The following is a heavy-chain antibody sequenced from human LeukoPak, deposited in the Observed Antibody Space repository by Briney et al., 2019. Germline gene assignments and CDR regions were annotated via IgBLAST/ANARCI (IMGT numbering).Heavy chain of an antibody. CDR1: GFTFSSYW. D-gene: IGHD3-10*01. CDR2: INSDGSST. V-gene: IGHV3-74*01. Sequence: GGSLRLSCAASGFTFSSYWMHWVRQAPGKGLVWVSRINSDGSSTSYADSVKGRFTISRDNAKNTLYLQMNSLRAEDTAVYYCAREKRITMVRGDPPNWFDPWGQGTLVTVSS. J-gene: IGHJ5*02. CDR3: AREKRITMVRGDPPNWFDP.